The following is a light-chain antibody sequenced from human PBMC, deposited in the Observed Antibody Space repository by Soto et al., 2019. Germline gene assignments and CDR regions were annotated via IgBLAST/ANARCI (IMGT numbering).Light chain of an antibody. V-gene: IGKV1-5*03. Sequence: DTQMTQSPSTLSASVGDRVTITCRASQSISYYLAWYQQRPGRAPNLLIYKASSLESGVPSRFSGSGSGTEFTLTISSLQPDDFATYYCQQYNSYSPTVGQGTKVEIK. J-gene: IGKJ1*01. CDR2: KAS. CDR1: QSISYY. CDR3: QQYNSYSPT.